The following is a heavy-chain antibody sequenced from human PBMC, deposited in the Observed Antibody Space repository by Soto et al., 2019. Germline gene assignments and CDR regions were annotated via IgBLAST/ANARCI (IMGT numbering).Heavy chain of an antibody. CDR3: AKAITIFGGLTTKGFDY. J-gene: IGHJ4*02. CDR1: GFTFEDFA. V-gene: IGHV3-9*01. D-gene: IGHD3-3*01. Sequence: EVQLVESGGGLLQPGRSLRLSCAASGFTFEDFAMHWVRQAPGKGLEWVSGITWNSGSIGYADSLKGRFTISRDNAKNSLYLQMNRLRAEDSAFYYCAKAITIFGGLTTKGFDYWGQGTLVTVSS. CDR2: ITWNSGSI.